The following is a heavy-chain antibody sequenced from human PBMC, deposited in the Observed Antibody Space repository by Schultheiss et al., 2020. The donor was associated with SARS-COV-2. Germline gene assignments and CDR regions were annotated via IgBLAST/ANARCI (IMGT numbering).Heavy chain of an antibody. Sequence: SQTLSLTCTVSGGSISSGGYYWSWIRQHPGKGLEWIGYIYYSGSTYYNPSLKSRVTISVDTSKNQFSLKLSSVTAADTAVYYCARDLTYDFWSGYYSGYQAHYYYYGMDVWGQGTTVTVSS. D-gene: IGHD3-3*01. J-gene: IGHJ6*02. CDR3: ARDLTYDFWSGYYSGYQAHYYYYGMDV. CDR1: GGSISSGGYY. V-gene: IGHV4-31*03. CDR2: IYYSGST.